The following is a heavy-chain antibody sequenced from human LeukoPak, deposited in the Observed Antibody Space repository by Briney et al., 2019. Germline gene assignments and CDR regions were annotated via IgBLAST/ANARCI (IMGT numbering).Heavy chain of an antibody. J-gene: IGHJ4*02. V-gene: IGHV4-59*01. CDR2: IYYSGST. CDR3: ARAGGWYETLDY. Sequence: SETLSLTCTVSGGSISSYYWSWIRQPPGKGLEWIGYIYYSGSTNYNPSLKSRVTISVDTSKNQFSLKLSSVTAADTAVYYCARAGGWYETLDYWGQGTLVTVSS. D-gene: IGHD3-16*01. CDR1: GGSISSYY.